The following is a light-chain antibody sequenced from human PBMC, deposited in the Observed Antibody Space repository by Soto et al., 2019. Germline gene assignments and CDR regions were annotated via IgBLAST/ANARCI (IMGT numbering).Light chain of an antibody. Sequence: DIQMTQSPSTLSASVGDRVIITCRASQYISRWLAWYQQRPGKAPKLLILDATSLQSGVPSRFSGSGSGTEFTLTISSLQPDDFATYYCQQYNSYLYTFGQGTKLEIK. J-gene: IGKJ2*01. CDR3: QQYNSYLYT. CDR2: DAT. CDR1: QYISRW. V-gene: IGKV1-5*01.